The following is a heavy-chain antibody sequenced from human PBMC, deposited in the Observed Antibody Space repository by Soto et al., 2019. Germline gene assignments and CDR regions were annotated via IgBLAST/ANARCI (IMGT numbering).Heavy chain of an antibody. CDR1: GFTFSNYW. Sequence: VGSLRLSCAASGFTFSNYWMTWVRQAPGKGLEWVANIKEDGSEKHYVDSVKGRFTISRDNAKNSLYLQMNSLRVEDTAVYFCSRDVVVGAKALNYWGQGALVTVSS. V-gene: IGHV3-7*01. CDR2: IKEDGSEK. D-gene: IGHD2-15*01. J-gene: IGHJ4*02. CDR3: SRDVVVGAKALNY.